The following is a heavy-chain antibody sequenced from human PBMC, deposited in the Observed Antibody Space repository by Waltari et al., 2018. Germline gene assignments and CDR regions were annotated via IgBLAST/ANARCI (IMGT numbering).Heavy chain of an antibody. J-gene: IGHJ4*02. Sequence: EVQLVQSGAEVKKPGATVTISCKASGYTFTDYYMHWVQQAPGKGLEWMGRVEPEDGETRYAEKFKGRVTITADTSTDTAYMELSSLRSEDTAVYYCATREYSSSSGGDYWGQGTLVTVSS. CDR2: VEPEDGET. CDR1: GYTFTDYY. CDR3: ATREYSSSSGGDY. V-gene: IGHV1-69-2*01. D-gene: IGHD6-6*01.